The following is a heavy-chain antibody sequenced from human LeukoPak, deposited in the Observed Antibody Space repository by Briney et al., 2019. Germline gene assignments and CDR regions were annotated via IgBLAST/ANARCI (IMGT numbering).Heavy chain of an antibody. D-gene: IGHD3-10*02. CDR3: AKVWSYRGVRSHFDY. J-gene: IGHJ4*02. V-gene: IGHV3-30*18. CDR2: ISYDGSNK. CDR1: GFTFSSYG. Sequence: PGGSLRLSCAASGFTFSSYGMHWVRQAPGKGLEWVAVISYDGSNKYYADSVKGRFTISRDNSKNTLYLQMNSLRAEDTAVYYCAKVWSYRGVRSHFDYWGQGTLVTVSS.